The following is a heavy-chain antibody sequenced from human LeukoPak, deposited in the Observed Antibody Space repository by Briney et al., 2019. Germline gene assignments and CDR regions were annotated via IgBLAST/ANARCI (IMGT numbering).Heavy chain of an antibody. J-gene: IGHJ5*02. V-gene: IGHV4-39*01. CDR1: GGSISSSSYY. Sequence: PSETLSLTCTVSGGSISSSSYYWGWIRQPPGKGLEWIGSIYYSRSTYYNPSLNRRVTISVDTTKNQFSLKLSSVTAADTAVYYCARHRRAGDNFIASYDPWGEGTLVTVSS. D-gene: IGHD6-13*01. CDR3: ARHRRAGDNFIASYDP. CDR2: IYYSRST.